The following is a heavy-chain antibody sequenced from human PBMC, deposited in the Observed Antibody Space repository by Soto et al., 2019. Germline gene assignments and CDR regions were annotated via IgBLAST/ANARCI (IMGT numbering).Heavy chain of an antibody. CDR1: GFTFGDYA. J-gene: IGHJ4*02. CDR3: TRDRGYSGSYQGYFDY. D-gene: IGHD1-26*01. CDR2: IRSTAYGGTT. Sequence: GESLKISCTASGFTFGDYAMSWVRQAPGKGLEGGGFIRSTAYGGTTEYAASVKGRFTISRDDSKSIAYLQMNSLKTEDTAVSYCTRDRGYSGSYQGYFDYWGQGTLVTVSS. V-gene: IGHV3-49*04.